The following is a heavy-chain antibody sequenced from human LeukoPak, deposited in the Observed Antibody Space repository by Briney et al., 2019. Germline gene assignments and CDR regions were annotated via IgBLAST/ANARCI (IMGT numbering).Heavy chain of an antibody. V-gene: IGHV4-59*01. CDR1: GGSISSYY. CDR3: ARDRGYCSGGSCHIYYYYYGMDV. D-gene: IGHD2-15*01. J-gene: IGHJ6*02. CDR2: IYYSGST. Sequence: SETLSLTCTVSGGSISSYYWSWIRQPPGKGLEWIGYIYYSGSTNYNPSLKSRVTISVDTSKNQFSLKLSSVTAADTAVYYCARDRGYCSGGSCHIYYYYYGMDVWGQGTTVTVSS.